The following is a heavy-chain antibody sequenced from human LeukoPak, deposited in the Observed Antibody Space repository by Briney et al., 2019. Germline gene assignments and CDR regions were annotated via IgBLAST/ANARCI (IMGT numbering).Heavy chain of an antibody. D-gene: IGHD3-22*01. CDR2: ISWDGGRT. J-gene: IGHJ3*02. Sequence: PGGSLRLSCAASGFTFDDYSMHWVRQAPGKGLEWVSLISWDGGRTSYADAVKGRFTISRDNSKNSLFLQMNSLRTEDTALYYCAKGMKYYDSSDYYYEGDAFDIWGQGTMVTVSS. V-gene: IGHV3-43*01. CDR3: AKGMKYYDSSDYYYEGDAFDI. CDR1: GFTFDDYS.